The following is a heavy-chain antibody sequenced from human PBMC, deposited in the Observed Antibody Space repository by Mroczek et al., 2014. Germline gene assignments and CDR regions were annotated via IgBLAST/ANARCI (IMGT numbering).Heavy chain of an antibody. CDR2: IYYSGST. CDR3: ARVGIAAAGTDHFDY. D-gene: IGHD6-13*01. V-gene: IGHV4-31*03. J-gene: IGHJ4*02. CDR1: GGSISSGGYY. Sequence: QVQLVQSGPGLVKPSQTLSLTCTVSGGSISSGGYYWSWIRQHPGKGLEWIGYIYYSGSTYYNPSLKSRVTISVDTSKNQFSLKLSSVTAADTAVYYCARVGIAAAGTDHFDYWGQGTLVTVSS.